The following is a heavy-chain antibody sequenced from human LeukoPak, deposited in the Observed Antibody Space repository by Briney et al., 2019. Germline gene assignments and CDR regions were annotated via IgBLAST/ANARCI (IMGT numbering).Heavy chain of an antibody. CDR2: IKQDGSEK. V-gene: IGHV3-7*01. CDR3: ASQYAYYDILTGPGAFDI. Sequence: GGSLRLSCAVSGFTFSSYWMSWVRQAPGKGLEWVANIKQDGSEKYYVDSVKGRFTISRDNAKNSLYLQMNSLRAEDTAVYYCASQYAYYDILTGPGAFDIWGQGTMVTVSS. D-gene: IGHD3-9*01. J-gene: IGHJ3*02. CDR1: GFTFSSYW.